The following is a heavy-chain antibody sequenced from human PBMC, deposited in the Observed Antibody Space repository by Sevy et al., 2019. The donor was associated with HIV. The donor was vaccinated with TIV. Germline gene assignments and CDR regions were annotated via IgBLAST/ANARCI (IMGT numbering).Heavy chain of an antibody. CDR1: GFTFSKYW. J-gene: IGHJ4*02. CDR3: ARETGSSHFDY. Sequence: GESLKISCAASGFTFSKYWMSSVRQAPAKGLEWVANINQDASEKYYVDSVKGRFTISRDNGKNSLYLQMNSLRAEDTAVYYCARETGSSHFDYWGQGTLVTVSS. D-gene: IGHD3-10*01. CDR2: INQDASEK. V-gene: IGHV3-7*01.